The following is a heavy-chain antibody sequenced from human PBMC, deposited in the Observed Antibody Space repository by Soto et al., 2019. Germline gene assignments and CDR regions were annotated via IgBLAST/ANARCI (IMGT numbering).Heavy chain of an antibody. CDR3: AKGLRAGTPFDYGLDV. CDR2: ISYDGSNK. Sequence: GSLRLSCAASGFTFSSYGMHWVRQAPGKGLEWVAVISYDGSNKYYADSVKGRFTISRDNSKNTLYLQMNSLRAEDTAVYYCAKGLRAGTPFDYGLDVWGQGTTVTVSS. J-gene: IGHJ6*02. CDR1: GFTFSSYG. D-gene: IGHD6-19*01. V-gene: IGHV3-30*18.